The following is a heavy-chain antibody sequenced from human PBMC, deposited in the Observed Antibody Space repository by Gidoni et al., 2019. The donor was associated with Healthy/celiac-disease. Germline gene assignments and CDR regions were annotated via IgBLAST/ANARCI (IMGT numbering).Heavy chain of an antibody. J-gene: IGHJ6*02. CDR2: MNPNSGNT. Sequence: QVQLVQSGAEVKKPGASVKVSCKASGYTFTSYDINWVRQATGQGLEWMGWMNPNSGNTGYAQKFQGRVTMTRNTSISTAYMELSSLRSEDTAVYYCARAIIDSSSWFPRYYYYYYGMDVWGQGTTVTVSS. D-gene: IGHD6-13*01. CDR1: GYTFTSYD. CDR3: ARAIIDSSSWFPRYYYYYYGMDV. V-gene: IGHV1-8*01.